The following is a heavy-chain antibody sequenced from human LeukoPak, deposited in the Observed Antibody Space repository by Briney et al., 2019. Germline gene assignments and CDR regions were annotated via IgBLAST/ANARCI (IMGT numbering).Heavy chain of an antibody. CDR1: GGSIISSDYH. D-gene: IGHD2-15*01. V-gene: IGHV4-39*01. J-gene: IGHJ3*02. CDR3: ARHCCSGPAKRVFDI. Sequence: SETLSLTCTVSGGSIISSDYHWGWVRQPPGKGLEWIGTISYSGNTDYNPSLRSQVTISVDTSNNQFSLRLGSVTAADTAVYHCARHCCSGPAKRVFDIWGQGAMVTVSS. CDR2: ISYSGNT.